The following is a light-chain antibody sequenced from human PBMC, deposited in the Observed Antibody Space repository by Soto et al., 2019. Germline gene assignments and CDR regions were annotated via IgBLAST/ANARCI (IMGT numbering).Light chain of an antibody. CDR2: DAV. J-gene: IGKJ4*01. CDR1: RPVVRQY. Sequence: EIVMTQSPATLSVSPGERVSLSCGASRPVVRQYIAWYHQKSGQAPRLLLHDAVTRATGIPDRFSGSGSGSGTDYTLLMRSLEKECCRVYYRSHYGLSPTFGGGTKLDI. V-gene: IGKV3D-20*01. CDR3: SHYGLSPT.